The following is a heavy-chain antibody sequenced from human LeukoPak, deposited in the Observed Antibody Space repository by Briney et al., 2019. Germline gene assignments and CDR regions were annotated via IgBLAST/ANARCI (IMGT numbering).Heavy chain of an antibody. CDR2: IRSKAYGGTT. CDR3: SRVAGLRFFDLYFDY. J-gene: IGHJ4*02. D-gene: IGHD3-9*01. Sequence: PGGSLRLSCTASGFTFGDYAMSWFRQAPGKGLEWVGFIRSKAYGGTTEYAASVKGRFTISRDDSKSITYLQMNSLKTEDTAVYYCSRVAGLRFFDLYFDYWGQGTLVTVSS. V-gene: IGHV3-49*03. CDR1: GFTFGDYA.